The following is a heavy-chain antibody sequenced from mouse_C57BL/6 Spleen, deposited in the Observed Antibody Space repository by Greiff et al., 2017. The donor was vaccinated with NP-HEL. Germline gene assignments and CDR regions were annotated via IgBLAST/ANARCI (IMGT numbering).Heavy chain of an antibody. CDR3: ARRGNYGYDSYAMDY. V-gene: IGHV1-64*01. D-gene: IGHD2-2*01. Sequence: QVQLKQSGAELVKPGASVKLSCKASGYTFTSYWMHWVKQRPGQGLEWIGMIHPNSGSTNYNEKFKSKATLTVDKSSSTAYMQLSSLTSEDSAVYYCARRGNYGYDSYAMDYWGQGTSVTVSS. CDR2: IHPNSGST. J-gene: IGHJ4*01. CDR1: GYTFTSYW.